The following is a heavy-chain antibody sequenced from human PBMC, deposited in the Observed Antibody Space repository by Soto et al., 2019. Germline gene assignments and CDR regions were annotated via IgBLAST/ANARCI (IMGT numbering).Heavy chain of an antibody. CDR3: ARVDCDY. V-gene: IGHV3-48*02. CDR1: VFTFSSYS. Sequence: WWSLRLSCSASVFTFSSYSMNWVRQAPGKGLEWVSYISSSSSTIYYADSVKGRFTISRDNAKNSLYLQMNSLRDEDTAVYYCARVDCDYWGQGTLVTAPQ. J-gene: IGHJ4*02. CDR2: ISSSSSTI.